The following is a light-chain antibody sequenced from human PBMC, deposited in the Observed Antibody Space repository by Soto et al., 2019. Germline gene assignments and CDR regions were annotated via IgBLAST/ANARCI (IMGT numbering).Light chain of an antibody. V-gene: IGKV3-20*01. Sequence: EIVLTQSPGILSLSPGERATLSCRASQSVSSSYLAWYQQKPGQALRLLIYGASSRATGIPDRFSGSGSGTDFTLTISRLEPEDFAVYYCQQYGSSQWTLGQGTKVDIK. J-gene: IGKJ1*01. CDR1: QSVSSSY. CDR3: QQYGSSQWT. CDR2: GAS.